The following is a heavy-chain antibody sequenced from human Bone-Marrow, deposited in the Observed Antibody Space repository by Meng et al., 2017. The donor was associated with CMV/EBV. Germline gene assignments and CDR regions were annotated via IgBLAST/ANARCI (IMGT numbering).Heavy chain of an antibody. D-gene: IGHD1-26*01. J-gene: IGHJ4*02. CDR2: SDYNGGP. CDR1: GGSFNVYY. V-gene: IGHV4-34*01. Sequence: SQTLSLTCAVYGGSFNVYYWTWIRQSPGKGLEWIGESDYNGGPHYNPSLGSRVTISVDKSKSQFSLSLTSVTVADTAVYFCARCANAFVTGGLVKYIDFCSQGTLVTASS. CDR3: ARCANAFVTGGLVKYIDF.